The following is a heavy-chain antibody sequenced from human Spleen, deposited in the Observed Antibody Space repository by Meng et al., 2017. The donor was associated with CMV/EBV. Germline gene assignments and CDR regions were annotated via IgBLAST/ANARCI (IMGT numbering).Heavy chain of an antibody. CDR1: GFSFSSHD. CDR2: IGSAGDR. CDR3: ARQWDYGYNSLDY. D-gene: IGHD3-16*01. V-gene: IGHV3-13*01. Sequence: GGSLRLSCAASGFSFSSHDMHWVRQTPGKGLEWVSSIGSAGDRYYAGSVKGRFTISRENAKHSFSLQMNSLGVGDTAFYYCARQWDYGYNSLDYWGQGTLVTVSS. J-gene: IGHJ4*02.